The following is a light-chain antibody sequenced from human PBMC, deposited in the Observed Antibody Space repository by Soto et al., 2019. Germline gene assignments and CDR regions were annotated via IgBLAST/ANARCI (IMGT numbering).Light chain of an antibody. CDR2: DVT. CDR3: NSYTTLSNRV. CDR1: SSDIGAYNY. V-gene: IGLV2-14*01. J-gene: IGLJ1*01. Sequence: QSALTQPASVSGSPGQSITISCTGTSSDIGAYNYVSWYQQHPGKAPKLLIYDVTNRPSGVSDRFSGSKAGNTASLTISGLQADDEANYYCNSYTTLSNRVFGTGTQLTVL.